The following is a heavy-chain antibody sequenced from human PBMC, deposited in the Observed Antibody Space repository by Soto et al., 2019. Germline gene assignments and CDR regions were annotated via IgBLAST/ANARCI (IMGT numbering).Heavy chain of an antibody. CDR1: VGSFSGYY. CDR3: ARDGFCTSTTCRGGNCFDP. J-gene: IGHJ5*02. V-gene: IGHV4-34*01. Sequence: PSETLSLTCVVYVGSFSGYYWRWIRQSPGKGLEWIGGINHRGSANYDPSLESRVTISVNTSKNQFSLKLPSVTAADTAMYYFARDGFCTSTTCRGGNCFDPWGQGTLVTVSS. D-gene: IGHD2-2*01. CDR2: INHRGSA.